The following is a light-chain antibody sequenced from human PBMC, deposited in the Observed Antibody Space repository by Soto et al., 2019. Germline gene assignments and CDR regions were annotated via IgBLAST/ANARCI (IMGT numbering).Light chain of an antibody. V-gene: IGLV1-51*01. J-gene: IGLJ2*01. CDR3: GTWDTSLSAGV. CDR1: SSNIGNNY. CDR2: DNN. Sequence: QSVLTQPPSVSAAPGQKVTISCSGSSSNIGNNYVSWYQQFPGTAPTLLIYDNNKRPSGIPDRRSGATFGTSATLGITGLQTGDEADYYCGTWDTSLSAGVFGGGTKVTVL.